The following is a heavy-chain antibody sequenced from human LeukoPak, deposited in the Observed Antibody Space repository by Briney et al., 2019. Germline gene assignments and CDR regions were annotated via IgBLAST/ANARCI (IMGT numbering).Heavy chain of an antibody. V-gene: IGHV4-61*05. CDR3: ARQFATYYYDSSGYYYRDDAFDI. CDR1: GGSISSSSYY. Sequence: SSETLSLTCTVSGGSISSSSYYWSWIRQPPGKGLEWIGYIYYSGSTNYNPSLKSRVTISVDTSKNQFSLKLSSVTAADTAVYYCARQFATYYYDSSGYYYRDDAFDIWGQGTMVTVSS. D-gene: IGHD3-22*01. CDR2: IYYSGST. J-gene: IGHJ3*02.